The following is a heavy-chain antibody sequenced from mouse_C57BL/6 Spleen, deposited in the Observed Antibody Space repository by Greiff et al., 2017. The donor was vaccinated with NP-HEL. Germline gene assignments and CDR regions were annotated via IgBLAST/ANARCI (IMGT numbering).Heavy chain of an antibody. CDR1: GYSITSGYY. Sequence: DVQLQESGPGLVKPSQSLSLTCSVTGYSITSGYYWNWIRQFPGNKLEWMGYISYDGSNNYNPSLKNRISITRDTSKNQFFLKLNSVTTEDTATYYCARDRGGYYPYFDYWGQGTTLTVSS. CDR3: ARDRGGYYPYFDY. V-gene: IGHV3-6*01. D-gene: IGHD2-3*01. CDR2: ISYDGSN. J-gene: IGHJ2*01.